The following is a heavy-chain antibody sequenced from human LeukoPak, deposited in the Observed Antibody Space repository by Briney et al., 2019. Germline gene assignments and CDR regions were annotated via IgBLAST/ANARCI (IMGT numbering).Heavy chain of an antibody. CDR1: GFTFSSYA. V-gene: IGHV3-23*01. D-gene: IGHD5-18*01. CDR3: AQDRAYIQFYF. J-gene: IGHJ4*02. CDR2: ISGSGGST. Sequence: GGSLRLSCAASGFTFSSYAMSWVRQAPGKGLESVSIISGSGGSTYYADSVKGRFTISRDNSKNTVYLQVNSLRAEDTALYYCAQDRAYIQFYFWGQGTLVTVSS.